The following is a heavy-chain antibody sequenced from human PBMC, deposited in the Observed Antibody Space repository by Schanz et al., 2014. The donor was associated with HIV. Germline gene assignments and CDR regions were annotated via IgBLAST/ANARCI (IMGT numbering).Heavy chain of an antibody. V-gene: IGHV3-30*18. CDR1: GFTFSSYG. Sequence: QVQLVESGGGVVQPGRSLRLSCAASGFTFSSYGMHWVRQAPGKGLEWVAVISYDGGNKYYADSVKGRFTISRDNSKNTLYLQMNSLRPDDTGVYYCAKDQTSFGSSFFDYWGQGTLVTVSS. D-gene: IGHD6-6*01. CDR3: AKDQTSFGSSFFDY. CDR2: ISYDGGNK. J-gene: IGHJ4*02.